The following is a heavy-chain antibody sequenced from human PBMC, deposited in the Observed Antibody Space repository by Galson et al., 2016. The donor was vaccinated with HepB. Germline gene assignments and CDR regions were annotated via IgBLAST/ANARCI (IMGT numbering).Heavy chain of an antibody. CDR3: ARGGWRFGELLGGY. J-gene: IGHJ4*02. V-gene: IGHV3-23*01. CDR2: ISGSGGST. D-gene: IGHD3-10*01. Sequence: SLRLSCAASGFTFSSYAISWVRQAPGKGLEWVSAISGSGGSTYYADPVKGRCTISRDNSKKMLYLQMNSLRAEDTAVYYCARGGWRFGELLGGYWGQGTLVTVSP. CDR1: GFTFSSYA.